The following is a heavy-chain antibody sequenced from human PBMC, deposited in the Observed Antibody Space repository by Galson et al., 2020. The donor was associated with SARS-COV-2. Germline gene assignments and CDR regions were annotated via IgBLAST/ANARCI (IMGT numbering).Heavy chain of an antibody. V-gene: IGHV3-33*01. CDR1: GFTFKGHA. CDR3: ARDGQSSAGWAFDY. Sequence: GESLKISCAASGFTFKGHAMHWVRQAPGKGLEWVAQIWYDGSNKYYVDAVKGRFTISRDNSENTLYLQMNNLRVDETAVYYCARDGQSSAGWAFDYWGQGTLVTVSS. CDR2: IWYDGSNK. J-gene: IGHJ4*02. D-gene: IGHD6-19*01.